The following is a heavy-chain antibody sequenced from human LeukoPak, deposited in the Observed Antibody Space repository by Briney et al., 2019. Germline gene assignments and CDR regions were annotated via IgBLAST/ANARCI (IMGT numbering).Heavy chain of an antibody. CDR1: GYTFTSYA. CDR3: AREAPNSSSWFPHYYYYYGMDV. Sequence: ASVKVSCKASGYTFTSYAMNWVRQAPGQGLEWMGWINTNTGNTTYAQGFTGRFVFSLDTSVSTAYLQISSLKAEDTAVYYCAREAPNSSSWFPHYYYYYGMDVWGQGTTVTISS. CDR2: INTNTGNT. V-gene: IGHV7-4-1*02. D-gene: IGHD6-13*01. J-gene: IGHJ6*02.